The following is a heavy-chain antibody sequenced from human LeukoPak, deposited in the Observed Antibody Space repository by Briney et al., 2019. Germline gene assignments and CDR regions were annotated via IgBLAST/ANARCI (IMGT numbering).Heavy chain of an antibody. D-gene: IGHD6-13*01. CDR1: GYTLTDLS. CDR2: FDPEDGET. CDR3: ATSKSSSWYPDY. Sequence: ASVKVSCKVSGYTLTDLSMHWVRQAPGKGLEWMGGFDPEDGETIYAQKFQGRVTMTEDTSTDTAYMELSSLRSEDTAVYYCATSKSSSWYPDYWGQGTLVTVSS. V-gene: IGHV1-24*01. J-gene: IGHJ4*02.